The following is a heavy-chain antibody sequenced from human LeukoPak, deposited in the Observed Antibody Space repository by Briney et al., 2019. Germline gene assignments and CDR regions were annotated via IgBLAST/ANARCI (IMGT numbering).Heavy chain of an antibody. V-gene: IGHV4-59*01. CDR1: GGSISSYY. Sequence: SETLSLTCTVSGGSISSYYWSWIRQPPGKGLEWIGYIYYSGNTNYNPSLKSRVTISVDTSKNQFSLELNSVTAADTAVYYCARYGYCSSGMCYNDNWGQGTLVTVST. CDR3: ARYGYCSSGMCYNDN. D-gene: IGHD2-15*01. J-gene: IGHJ4*02. CDR2: IYYSGNT.